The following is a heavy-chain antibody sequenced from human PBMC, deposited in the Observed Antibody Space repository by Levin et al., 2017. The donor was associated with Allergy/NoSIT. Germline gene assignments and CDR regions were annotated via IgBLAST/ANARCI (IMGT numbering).Heavy chain of an antibody. V-gene: IGHV3-30*12. CDR2: IWFDGSNK. J-gene: IGHJ6*03. D-gene: IGHD3-16*01. CDR1: GFTFSSYG. Sequence: GGSLRLSCVVSGFTFSSYGMHWVRQAPGKGLEWVAVIWFDGSNKFHGDSVKGRFTVSRDNPKNTLYLQMNSLRVEDTAVYYCARDFSGVRSGPSFYMDVWGKGTMVTVSS. CDR3: ARDFSGVRSGPSFYMDV.